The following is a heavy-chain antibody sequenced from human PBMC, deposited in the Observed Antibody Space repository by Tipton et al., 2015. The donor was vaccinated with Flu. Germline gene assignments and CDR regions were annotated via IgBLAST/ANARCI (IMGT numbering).Heavy chain of an antibody. CDR1: GFTFSSYE. CDR3: ATLTGDDY. V-gene: IGHV3-48*03. CDR2: ISSSGNTI. J-gene: IGHJ4*02. Sequence: GSLRLSCAASGFTFSSYEMSWVRQAPGKGLEWLSYISSSGNTISYADSVRGRFTISRDNAKNSLYLQLNSLRAEDTAVYYCATLTGDDYWGQGNLVTVSS. D-gene: IGHD7-27*01.